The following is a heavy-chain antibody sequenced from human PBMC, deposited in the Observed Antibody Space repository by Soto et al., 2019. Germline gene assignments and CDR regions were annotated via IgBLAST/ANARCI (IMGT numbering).Heavy chain of an antibody. CDR1: GFTFSSYD. V-gene: IGHV3-13*01. CDR2: IGTAGDT. D-gene: IGHD3-10*01. J-gene: IGHJ6*02. CDR3: ARWGEMVRGANYYYGMDV. Sequence: QPVGSLRLSCAASGFTFSSYDMHWVRQATGKGLEWVSAIGTAGDTYYPGSVKGRFTISRENAKNSLYLQINSLRAGDTAVYYCARWGEMVRGANYYYGMDVWGQGTTVTVSS.